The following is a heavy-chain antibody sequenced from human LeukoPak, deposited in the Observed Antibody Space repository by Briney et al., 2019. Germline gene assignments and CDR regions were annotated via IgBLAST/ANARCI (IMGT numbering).Heavy chain of an antibody. CDR1: GGSFSGYY. V-gene: IGHV4-34*01. CDR3: ARTTMVRGTYYMDV. D-gene: IGHD3-10*01. J-gene: IGHJ6*03. CDR2: INHSGST. Sequence: PSETLSLTCAVYGGSFSGYYWSWIRQSPEKGLEWIGEINHSGSTNYNPSLKSRVTISVDTSKNQFSLKLSSVTAADTAVYYCARTTMVRGTYYMDVWGKGTTVTVSS.